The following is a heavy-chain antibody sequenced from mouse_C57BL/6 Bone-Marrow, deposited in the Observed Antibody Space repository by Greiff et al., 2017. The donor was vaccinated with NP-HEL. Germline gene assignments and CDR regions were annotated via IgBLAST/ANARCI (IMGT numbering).Heavy chain of an antibody. CDR2: IDPENGDT. V-gene: IGHV14-4*01. CDR3: TTYYGSPYYFDY. CDR1: GFNIKEDY. D-gene: IGHD1-1*01. Sequence: VQLQQSGAELVRPGASVKLSCTASGFNIKEDYMHWVKQRPEQGLEWIGWIDPENGDTEYASKFQGKATITADTSSNTAYLQLSSLTSEDTAVYYCTTYYGSPYYFDYWGQGTTLTVSS. J-gene: IGHJ2*01.